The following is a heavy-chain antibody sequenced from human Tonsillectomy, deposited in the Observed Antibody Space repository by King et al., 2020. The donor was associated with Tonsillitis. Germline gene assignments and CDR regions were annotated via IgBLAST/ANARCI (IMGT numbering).Heavy chain of an antibody. J-gene: IGHJ4*02. CDR1: GFTFSGYT. V-gene: IGHV3-21*01. CDR3: ARDNWQLVGFDY. Sequence: VQLVESGGGLVKPGGSLRLSCAASGFTFSGYTMTWVRQASGKGLEWVSSISGSGTYIYFADSVKGRFAISRDNAKNSLYLQMDSLSAEDTAVYYCARDNWQLVGFDYWGQGTLVTVSS. D-gene: IGHD6-13*01. CDR2: ISGSGTYI.